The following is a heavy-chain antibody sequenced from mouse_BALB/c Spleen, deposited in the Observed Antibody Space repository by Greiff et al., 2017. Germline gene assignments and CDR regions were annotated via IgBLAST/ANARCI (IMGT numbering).Heavy chain of an antibody. CDR1: GYTFTDYN. V-gene: IGHV1S29*02. D-gene: IGHD2-4*01. CDR3: ARGDDYDVGFAY. Sequence: EVQLQQSGPELVKPGASVKISCKASGYTFTDYNMHWVKQSHGKSLEWIGYIYPYNGGTGYNQKFKSKATLTVDNSSSTAYMELRSLTSEDSAVYYCARGDDYDVGFAYWGQGTLVTVSA. CDR2: IYPYNGGT. J-gene: IGHJ3*01.